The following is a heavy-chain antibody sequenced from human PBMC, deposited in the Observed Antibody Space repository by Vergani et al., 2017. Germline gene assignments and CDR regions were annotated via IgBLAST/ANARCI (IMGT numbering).Heavy chain of an antibody. Sequence: QVQLVQSGAEVKKPGASVKVSCKASGYTFTSYGISWVRQAPGQGLEWMGWISAYNGNTNYAQKLQGRVTMTTDTSTSTAYMELRSLRSDYTAVYYCARVRSSSNPQFHNWFDPWGQGTLVTVSS. CDR2: ISAYNGNT. CDR3: ARVRSSSNPQFHNWFDP. V-gene: IGHV1-18*04. J-gene: IGHJ5*02. CDR1: GYTFTSYG. D-gene: IGHD6-13*01.